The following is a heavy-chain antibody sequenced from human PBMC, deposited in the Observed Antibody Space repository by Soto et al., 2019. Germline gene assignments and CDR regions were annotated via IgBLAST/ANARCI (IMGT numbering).Heavy chain of an antibody. V-gene: IGHV3-74*03. CDR1: GFTFTDYW. J-gene: IGHJ5*02. D-gene: IGHD4-4*01. Sequence: DEQLVESGGGLVEPGGSQRLTCTASGFTFTDYWMHWVRQAPGKGLVWVSGIDISGTGTEYADSVKGRFTISRDNAKNTIYLKMNSLRVEDTAVYYCARDRPHSWLDPWGQGTLVTVAS. CDR2: IDISGTGT. CDR3: ARDRPHSWLDP.